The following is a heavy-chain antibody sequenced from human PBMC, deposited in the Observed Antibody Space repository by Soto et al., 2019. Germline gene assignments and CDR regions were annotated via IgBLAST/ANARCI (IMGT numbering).Heavy chain of an antibody. CDR3: ARRQFLYDSDGGCFDP. CDR1: GGSVSSYY. Sequence: SETLSLTCTVSGGSVSSYYLTWIRQPPGKKMEWIGYMYYGGRSSYNPSLRSRVAISVDTATNRFSLKLTSVTAADTAVYYCARRQFLYDSDGGCFDPWGQGILVTVSS. CDR2: MYYGGRS. V-gene: IGHV4-59*02. D-gene: IGHD3-22*01. J-gene: IGHJ5*02.